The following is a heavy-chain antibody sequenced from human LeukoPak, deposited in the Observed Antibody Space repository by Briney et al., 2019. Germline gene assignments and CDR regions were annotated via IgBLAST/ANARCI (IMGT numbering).Heavy chain of an antibody. J-gene: IGHJ4*02. CDR2: IYYSGST. CDR3: ARGLVVPAALGH. V-gene: IGHV4-59*01. D-gene: IGHD2-2*01. Sequence: PSETLSLTCTVSGGSISSYYWSWIRQPPGKGLEWIGYIYYSGSTNYNPSLKSRVTISVDTSKNQFSLKLSSVTAADTAVYYCARGLVVPAALGHWGQETLVTVSS. CDR1: GGSISSYY.